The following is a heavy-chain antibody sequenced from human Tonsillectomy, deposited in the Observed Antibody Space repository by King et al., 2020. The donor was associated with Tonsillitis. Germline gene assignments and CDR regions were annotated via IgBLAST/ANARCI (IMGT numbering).Heavy chain of an antibody. CDR1: GYTFIDYS. D-gene: IGHD6-19*01. Sequence: QLVQSGADVKKPGASVKVSCKASGYTFIDYSIHWVRQAPGQGLQWMGRISPDRGRPDYALSFEDRVTITRDTSINTVYMELTSLRSDDKAVYFCARDTGGWRTFDFWGQGTLVTVSS. J-gene: IGHJ4*02. CDR2: ISPDRGRP. V-gene: IGHV1-2*06. CDR3: ARDTGGWRTFDF.